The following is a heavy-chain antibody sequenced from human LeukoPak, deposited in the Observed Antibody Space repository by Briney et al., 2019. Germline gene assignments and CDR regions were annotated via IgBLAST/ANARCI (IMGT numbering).Heavy chain of an antibody. V-gene: IGHV1-18*04. D-gene: IGHD1-14*01. CDR1: GYTFTNCG. J-gene: IGHJ4*02. CDR2: ISANNGET. Sequence: ASVMVSCKASGYTFTNCGISWVRQAPGQGLEWMSWISANNGETRYAQNFQGRVTMTTDTSTTTAYMELRSLRSDDTAVYYCARVPPSAHQVFSSDYWGQGTQVTVSS. CDR3: ARVPPSAHQVFSSDY.